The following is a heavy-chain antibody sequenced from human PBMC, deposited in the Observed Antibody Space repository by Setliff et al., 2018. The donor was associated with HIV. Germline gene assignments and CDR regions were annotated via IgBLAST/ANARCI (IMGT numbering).Heavy chain of an antibody. J-gene: IGHJ4*02. CDR2: INHSGTT. Sequence: TLSLPCAVYGGSLSGYYWTWIRQPPGKGLEWIGEINHSGTTDYNPSLKSRVTISLDTSKNHLSLKLTSVTDADTAVYYCARVRRGSSARAPFDSWGQGALITVSS. CDR1: GGSLSGYY. CDR3: ARVRRGSSARAPFDS. D-gene: IGHD6-6*01. V-gene: IGHV4-34*01.